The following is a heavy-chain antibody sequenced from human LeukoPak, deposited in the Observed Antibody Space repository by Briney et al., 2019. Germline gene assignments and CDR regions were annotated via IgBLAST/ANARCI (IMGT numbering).Heavy chain of an antibody. Sequence: SETLSLTCAVSGGSITNWYWSWIRQPAGKGLEWIGRIYISGNTNYNPSLKSRVTISVDTSRNQVSLKLTSVTVADTAVYYCATGSGDFDHWGQGTLVTVSS. CDR3: ATGSGDFDH. D-gene: IGHD1-14*01. V-gene: IGHV4-4*07. CDR2: IYISGNT. J-gene: IGHJ4*02. CDR1: GGSITNWY.